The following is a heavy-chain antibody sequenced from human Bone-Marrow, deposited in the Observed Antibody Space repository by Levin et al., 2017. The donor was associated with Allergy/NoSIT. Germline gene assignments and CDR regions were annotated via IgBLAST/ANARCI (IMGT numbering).Heavy chain of an antibody. CDR1: EGSITNQNYY. D-gene: IGHD3-10*01. CDR2: IYYDGTT. Sequence: SQTLSLTCTVSEGSITNQNYYWGWIRLSPEKGLEWIANIYYDGTTYYTPALKSRLTIAIDTSRNQFSLKLESVTATDTAIYYCAGRSVEVRAFDVWGQGTLVTVSS. V-gene: IGHV4-39*01. CDR3: AGRSVEVRAFDV. J-gene: IGHJ3*01.